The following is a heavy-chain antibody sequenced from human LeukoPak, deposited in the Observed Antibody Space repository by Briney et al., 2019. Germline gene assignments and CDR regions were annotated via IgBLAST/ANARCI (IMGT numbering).Heavy chain of an antibody. CDR1: GFVFSASY. Sequence: GGSLRLSCAASGFVFSASYMSWVRKAPGKGLEWVATIKPDGSEKYHVDSVSGRFTISRDNTNDSLFLQMNSLRVDDTAVYYCVRGGTYWTVSWGQGTLGNVS. J-gene: IGHJ5*01. V-gene: IGHV3-7*01. CDR3: VRGGTYWTVS. CDR2: IKPDGSEK.